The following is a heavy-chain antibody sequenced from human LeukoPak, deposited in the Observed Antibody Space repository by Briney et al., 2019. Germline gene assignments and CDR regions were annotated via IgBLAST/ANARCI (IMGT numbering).Heavy chain of an antibody. D-gene: IGHD3-3*01. Sequence: SDTLSLTCTVSGGSISSYYWSWIRQPAGKGLEWIGRIYTSGSTNYNPSLKSRVTMSVDTSKNQFSLKLSSVTAADTAVYYCARDLRDYDFWSGYLWFDPWGQGTLVTVSS. CDR2: IYTSGST. CDR3: ARDLRDYDFWSGYLWFDP. CDR1: GGSISSYY. V-gene: IGHV4-4*07. J-gene: IGHJ5*02.